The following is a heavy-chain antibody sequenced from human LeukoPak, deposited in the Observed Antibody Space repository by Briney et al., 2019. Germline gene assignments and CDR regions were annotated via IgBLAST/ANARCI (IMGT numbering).Heavy chain of an antibody. V-gene: IGHV3-23*01. CDR1: RFSFSSHA. D-gene: IGHD2-21*01. J-gene: IGHJ4*02. Sequence: GGSLRLSCAASRFSFSSHAMTWVRQAPGKGLEWVSVISATGGSTHYADSVKGRFTISRDNSKNTLYLQMDSLRSEDTAVYYCARDFFPVVDSTWYEIGYWGQGTLVTVSS. CDR3: ARDFFPVVDSTWYEIGY. CDR2: ISATGGST.